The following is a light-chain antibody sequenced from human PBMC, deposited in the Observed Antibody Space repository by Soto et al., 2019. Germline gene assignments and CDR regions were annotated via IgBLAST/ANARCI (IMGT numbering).Light chain of an antibody. V-gene: IGKV3-11*01. CDR3: QQRSNWPIT. Sequence: EIVLTQSPATLSLSAGERATLSCRASQSTRSYLAWFRQKPGQAPRLLIYDASNRATGIPARISGSGSGTDFTLTISSLEPEDFAVYYCQQRSNWPITFGQGTRLEIK. J-gene: IGKJ5*01. CDR1: QSTRSY. CDR2: DAS.